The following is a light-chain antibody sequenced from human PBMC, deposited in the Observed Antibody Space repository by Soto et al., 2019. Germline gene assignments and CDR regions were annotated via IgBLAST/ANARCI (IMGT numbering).Light chain of an antibody. CDR2: DAS. Sequence: DIQMTQSPSTLAASLGDRVTITCRASQSISTWLAWYQQKPGKAPKLLIYDASNLETGVPSRFSGSGSGTDFTFTISSLQHEDIAKYYCQQYDNLLTWTFGQGTKVDIK. CDR3: QQYDNLLTWT. V-gene: IGKV1-33*01. CDR1: QSISTW. J-gene: IGKJ1*01.